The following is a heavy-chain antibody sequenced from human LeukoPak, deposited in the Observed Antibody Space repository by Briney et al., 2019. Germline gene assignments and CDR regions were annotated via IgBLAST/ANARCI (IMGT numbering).Heavy chain of an antibody. CDR2: ICYSGST. CDR3: ARRSSSWYYMDV. D-gene: IGHD6-13*01. J-gene: IGHJ6*03. Sequence: WVRQPPGKGLEWIGSICYSGSTYYNPSLKSRVTISVDTSKNQFSLKLSSVTAADTAVYYCARRSSSWYYMDVWGKGTTVTVSS. V-gene: IGHV4-39*01.